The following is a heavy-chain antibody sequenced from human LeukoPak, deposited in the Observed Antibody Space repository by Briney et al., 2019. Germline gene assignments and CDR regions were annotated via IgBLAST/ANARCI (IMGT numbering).Heavy chain of an antibody. D-gene: IGHD3-3*01. CDR1: GFSLSSFA. CDR3: ARPTYYNFWSGYQPFDC. Sequence: GGSLRLSCAASGFSLSSFAMTWIRQAPGKGLEWVSAISGSDDRKYYADPVKGRFTISRDNSKNTLYLQLNSLRAEDTAVYYCARPTYYNFWSGYQPFDCWGQGTLVTVSS. J-gene: IGHJ4*02. CDR2: ISGSDDRK. V-gene: IGHV3-23*01.